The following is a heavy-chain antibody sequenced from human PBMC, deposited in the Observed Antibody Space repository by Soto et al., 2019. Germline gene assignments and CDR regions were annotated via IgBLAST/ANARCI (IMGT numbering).Heavy chain of an antibody. D-gene: IGHD4-17*01. J-gene: IGHJ4*02. Sequence: QVQLVQSGAEVKKPGSSVKVSCKASGGTFSSYAISWVRQAPGQGLEWMGGIIPIFGTANYAQKFQGRVTMTADESTSTAYMGLSSLRSEDTAVYYCARDSPIDYGDYGGGFDYWGQGTLVTVSS. V-gene: IGHV1-69*12. CDR3: ARDSPIDYGDYGGGFDY. CDR1: GGTFSSYA. CDR2: IIPIFGTA.